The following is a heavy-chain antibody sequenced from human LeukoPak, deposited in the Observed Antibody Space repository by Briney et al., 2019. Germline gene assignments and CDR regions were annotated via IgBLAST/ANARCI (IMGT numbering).Heavy chain of an antibody. CDR1: GFAFSDYH. D-gene: IGHD2-2*01. CDR3: AVYCSSTNCQRMGGPPFEH. CDR2: ISISGSDT. Sequence: GGSLRLSCAASGFAFSDYHMSWIRQAPGKGLDWLSYISISGSDTFYADSVKGRFTVSRDNAKNSLYLQMNSLRAEDTAVYYCAVYCSSTNCQRMGGPPFEHWGQGALVTVSS. J-gene: IGHJ4*02. V-gene: IGHV3-11*06.